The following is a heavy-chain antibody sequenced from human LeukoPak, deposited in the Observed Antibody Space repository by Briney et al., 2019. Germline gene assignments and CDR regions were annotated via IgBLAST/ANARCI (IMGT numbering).Heavy chain of an antibody. D-gene: IGHD2-15*01. Sequence: PGGSLRLSCAASGFTFSSYWMSWVRQAPGKGLEWVANIKQDGSEKYYVDSVKGRFTISRDNAKNSLYLQMNSLRAEDTAVYYCARVASGGRTLPFDYWGQGTLVTASS. V-gene: IGHV3-7*01. J-gene: IGHJ4*02. CDR2: IKQDGSEK. CDR1: GFTFSSYW. CDR3: ARVASGGRTLPFDY.